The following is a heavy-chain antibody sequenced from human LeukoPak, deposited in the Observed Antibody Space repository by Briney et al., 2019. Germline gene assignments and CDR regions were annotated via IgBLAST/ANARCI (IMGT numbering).Heavy chain of an antibody. Sequence: WASVKVSCKASVYTLIGYYLHWVRPAPGQGREWVGWINPDSGGTNYAKKFQGRVTMTRDTSISTTYMELSRLRSDDTAVYYCARDIGSYGPFDYWGQGTLVTVSS. D-gene: IGHD3-16*01. J-gene: IGHJ4*02. CDR1: VYTLIGYY. CDR2: INPDSGGT. CDR3: ARDIGSYGPFDY. V-gene: IGHV1-2*02.